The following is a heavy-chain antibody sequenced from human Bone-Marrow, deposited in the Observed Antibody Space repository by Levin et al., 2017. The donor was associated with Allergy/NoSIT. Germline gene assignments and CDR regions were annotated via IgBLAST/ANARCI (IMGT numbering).Heavy chain of an antibody. J-gene: IGHJ5*01. CDR1: CAFRGFS. CDR3: ARGMTSVRTNWFDS. D-gene: IGHD4-17*01. CDR2: IYYSGSA. Sequence: SQTLSLTCTVSCAFRGFSWNWIRQSPGERLEWIGYIYYSGSAKYNPSLNNRVSMSMETSKTQFSLRVSSVTAADTAIYYCARGMTSVRTNWFDSWGQGILITVSS. V-gene: IGHV4-59*01.